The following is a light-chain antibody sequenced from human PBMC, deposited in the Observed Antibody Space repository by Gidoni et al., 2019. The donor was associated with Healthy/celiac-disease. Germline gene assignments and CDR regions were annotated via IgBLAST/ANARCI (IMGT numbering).Light chain of an antibody. Sequence: QSALTQPPSASGSPGQSVTISCTGTSSDVGGYNYVSWYQQHPGKAPKLIIYEVSKRPSGVPDRFSGSKSGNTASLTVSGLQAEDEADYYCSSYAGGPRVFGGGTKLTVL. CDR2: EVS. CDR3: SSYAGGPRV. V-gene: IGLV2-8*01. J-gene: IGLJ2*01. CDR1: SSDVGGYNY.